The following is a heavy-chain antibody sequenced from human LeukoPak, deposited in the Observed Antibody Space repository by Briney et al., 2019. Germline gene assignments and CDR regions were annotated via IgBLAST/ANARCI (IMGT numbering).Heavy chain of an antibody. V-gene: IGHV3-48*03. CDR1: GFTFSSYE. CDR2: ISSSGSTI. D-gene: IGHD4-17*01. CDR3: AREVRLRLDD. J-gene: IGHJ4*02. Sequence: GGSLRLSCAASGFTFSSYEMNWVRQAPGKGLEWASYISSSGSTIYYADSVKGRFTISRDNAKNSLYLQMNSLRAEDTAVYYCAREVRLRLDDWGQGALVTASS.